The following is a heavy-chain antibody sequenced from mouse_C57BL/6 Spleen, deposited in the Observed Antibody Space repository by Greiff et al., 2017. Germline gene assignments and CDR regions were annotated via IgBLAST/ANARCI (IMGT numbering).Heavy chain of an antibody. Sequence: VQVVESGPGLVAPSQSLSITCTVSGFSLTSYGVDWVRQSPGKGLEWLGVIWGVGSTNYNSALKSRLSISKDNSKSQVFLKMNSLQTDDTAMYYCATHYGNPGFAYWGQGTLVTVSA. V-gene: IGHV2-6*01. J-gene: IGHJ3*01. CDR2: IWGVGST. CDR1: GFSLTSYG. CDR3: ATHYGNPGFAY. D-gene: IGHD2-1*01.